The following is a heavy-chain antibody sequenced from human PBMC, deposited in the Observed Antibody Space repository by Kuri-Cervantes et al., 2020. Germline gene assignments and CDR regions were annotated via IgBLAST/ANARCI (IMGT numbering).Heavy chain of an antibody. J-gene: IGHJ4*02. CDR3: ARGLLHDSSGSTGLWY. Sequence: ASVKVSCKASGYIFTSYDINWVRQATGQGLEWMGWMNPNSGNTGYAQKFQGRVTITADKSTSTAYMELSSLRSEDTAVYYCARGLLHDSSGSTGLWYWGQGTLVTVSS. CDR1: GYIFTSYD. D-gene: IGHD3-22*01. V-gene: IGHV1-8*01. CDR2: MNPNSGNT.